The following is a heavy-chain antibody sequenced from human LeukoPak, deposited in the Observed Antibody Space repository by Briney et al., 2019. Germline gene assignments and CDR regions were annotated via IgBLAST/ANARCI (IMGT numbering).Heavy chain of an antibody. J-gene: IGHJ4*02. CDR2: INPSGGST. CDR1: GYTFTIYY. V-gene: IGHV1-46*01. Sequence: ASVKVSCKASGYTFTIYYMHWVRQAPGQGGEWMGIINPSGGSTSYAQKFQGRVTMTRDTSTSTVYMELSSLRSEDTAVYYCARDWVPSYYDSSGSTFDYWGQGTLVTVSS. CDR3: ARDWVPSYYDSSGSTFDY. D-gene: IGHD3-22*01.